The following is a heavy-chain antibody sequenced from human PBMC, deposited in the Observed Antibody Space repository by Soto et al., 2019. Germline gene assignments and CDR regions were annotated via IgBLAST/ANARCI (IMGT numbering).Heavy chain of an antibody. V-gene: IGHV4-61*01. CDR1: GGSVNIGSFY. CDR2: MYYTGST. J-gene: IGHJ5*02. D-gene: IGHD1-26*01. CDR3: VRIGDSGSCYRADT. Sequence: QVQLQESGPGLVKPSETLSLTCTVSGGSVNIGSFYWSWIRQPPGKGLEWIGHMYYTGSTNYNPSLKRRVTISSGTSKNQFSLKVTSVTAADTAVYYCVRIGDSGSCYRADTWGQGTLVTVSS.